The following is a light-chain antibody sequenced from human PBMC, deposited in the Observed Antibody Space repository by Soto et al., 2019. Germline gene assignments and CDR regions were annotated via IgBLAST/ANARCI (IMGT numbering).Light chain of an antibody. Sequence: DIQMTQSPSSLSASVGDRVTITCQASQDISNYLNWYQQKPGKAPNLLIYDASNLEAGVPSRFSGSGSATHFTLIINSLQPEDTATYYCQQYHNLLLTFGGGTKVEMK. V-gene: IGKV1-33*01. CDR2: DAS. CDR3: QQYHNLLLT. J-gene: IGKJ4*01. CDR1: QDISNY.